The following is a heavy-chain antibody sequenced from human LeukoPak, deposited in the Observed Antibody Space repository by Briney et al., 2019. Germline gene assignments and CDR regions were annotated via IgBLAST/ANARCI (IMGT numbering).Heavy chain of an antibody. CDR1: GFTFRRYL. CDR3: ARALWPYFDY. J-gene: IGHJ4*02. D-gene: IGHD2-21*01. V-gene: IGHV3-7*01. CDR2: IKQDGSEK. Sequence: GGSLRLSCAASGFTFRRYLMSWVRQAPGKGLEWVANIKQDGSEKYYVDSVKGRFTISRDNAKNSLYLQMNSLRAEDTAVYYCARALWPYFDYWGQGTLVTVSS.